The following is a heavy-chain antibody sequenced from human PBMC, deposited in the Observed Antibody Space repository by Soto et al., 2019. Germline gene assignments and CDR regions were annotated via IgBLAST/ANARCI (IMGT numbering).Heavy chain of an antibody. CDR2: IIPIFGTA. CDR3: ARDGLRNFDWFLYS. CDR1: GGTFSSYA. Sequence: PSVKLYCKASGGTFSSYAISWVRQAPGQGLEWMGGIIPIFGTANYAQKFQGRVTITADKSTSTAYMELSSLRSEDTAVYYCARDGLRNFDWFLYSWRQGTLVTVSS. J-gene: IGHJ4*02. V-gene: IGHV1-69*06. D-gene: IGHD3-9*01.